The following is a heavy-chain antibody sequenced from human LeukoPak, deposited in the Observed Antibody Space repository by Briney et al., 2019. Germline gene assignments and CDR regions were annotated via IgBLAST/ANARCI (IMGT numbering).Heavy chain of an antibody. CDR1: GFSFSSYW. Sequence: GGSLRLSCAVSGFSFSSYWMHWVRQAPGKGLVWVSRISTDGSSTTYADSVRGRFTISRDNPKNTLYLQMDSLRAEDTAVYYCARPSSGWYGSWGQGILVTVSS. V-gene: IGHV3-74*01. CDR2: ISTDGSST. J-gene: IGHJ4*02. D-gene: IGHD6-19*01. CDR3: ARPSSGWYGS.